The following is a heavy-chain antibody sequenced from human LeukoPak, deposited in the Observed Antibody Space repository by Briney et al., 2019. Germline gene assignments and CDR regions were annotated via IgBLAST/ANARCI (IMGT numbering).Heavy chain of an antibody. CDR1: GFTFSSYG. CDR3: AKAPYGSGSYFVDH. CDR2: ISASGGYT. V-gene: IGHV3-23*01. Sequence: GGSLRLSCAASGFTFSSYGMSWVRQAPGKGLEWVSAISASGGYTYYADSVKGRFTISRDNSKSTLYLQMNNLRAEDTAVYSCAKAPYGSGSYFVDHWGQGTLVTVSS. J-gene: IGHJ4*02. D-gene: IGHD3-10*01.